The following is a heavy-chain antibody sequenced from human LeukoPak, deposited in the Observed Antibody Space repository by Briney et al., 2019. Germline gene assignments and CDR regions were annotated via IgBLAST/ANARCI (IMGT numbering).Heavy chain of an antibody. CDR3: AKALEGPNWFDP. CDR1: GFTFSSYA. Sequence: GGSLRLSCAASGFTFSSYAMSWVRQAPGKRLEWVSAISGSGGSTYYADSVKGRFTISRDNSKNTLYLQMNSLRAEDTAVYYCAKALEGPNWFDPWGQGTLVTVSS. J-gene: IGHJ5*02. CDR2: ISGSGGST. V-gene: IGHV3-23*01.